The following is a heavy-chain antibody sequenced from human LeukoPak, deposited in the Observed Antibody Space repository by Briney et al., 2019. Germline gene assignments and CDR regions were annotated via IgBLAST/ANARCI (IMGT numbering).Heavy chain of an antibody. J-gene: IGHJ4*02. D-gene: IGHD3-3*01. CDR1: GFTFSSYA. CDR2: ISGSGGST. V-gene: IGHV3-23*01. Sequence: PGGSLRLSCAASGFTFSSYAMSWVRQAPGKGLEWVSAISGSGGSTYYADSVKGRFTISRDNSKNTLYLQMNSLRAEDTAVYYCAKSLVGRTTIFGVVNDYWGQGTLVTVSS. CDR3: AKSLVGRTTIFGVVNDY.